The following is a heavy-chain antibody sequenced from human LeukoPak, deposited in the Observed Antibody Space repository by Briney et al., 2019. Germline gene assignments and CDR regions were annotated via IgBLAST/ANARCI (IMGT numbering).Heavy chain of an antibody. Sequence: GASVKVSCKASGYTFTSYGIGWVRQAPGQGLEWMGWINTNTGNPTYAQGFTGRFVFSLDTSVSTAYLQISSLKAEDTAVYYCARDPGRAYSSGWTSFDYWGQGTLVTVSS. V-gene: IGHV7-4-1*02. J-gene: IGHJ4*02. CDR3: ARDPGRAYSSGWTSFDY. D-gene: IGHD6-19*01. CDR2: INTNTGNP. CDR1: GYTFTSYG.